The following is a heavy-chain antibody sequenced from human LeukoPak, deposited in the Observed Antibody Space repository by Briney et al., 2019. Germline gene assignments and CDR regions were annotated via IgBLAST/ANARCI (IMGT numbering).Heavy chain of an antibody. D-gene: IGHD1-14*01. CDR2: ISSSSSYI. Sequence: KSGGSLRLSCAASGFTFSSYSMNWVRQAPGKGLEWVSSISSSSSYIYYADSVKGRFTISRDNAKNSLYLQMNSLRAEDTALYYCAKDFNQVRAGAFDIWGQGTMVTVSS. J-gene: IGHJ3*02. CDR1: GFTFSSYS. V-gene: IGHV3-21*04. CDR3: AKDFNQVRAGAFDI.